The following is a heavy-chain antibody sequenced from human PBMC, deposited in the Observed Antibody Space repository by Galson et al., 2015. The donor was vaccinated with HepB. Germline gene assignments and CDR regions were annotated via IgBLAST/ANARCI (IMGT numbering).Heavy chain of an antibody. CDR2: TYYRSKWSN. CDR1: GDRVSSNRVT. CDR3: TRALDVCFDY. Sequence: CAISGDRVSSNRVTWNWIRQSPSRGLEGLGRTYYRSKWSNDYAVSVKSRITINPDTSKNQFYLHLNSVTPEDTAVYYCTRALDVCFDYWGQGNLVTVSS. J-gene: IGHJ4*02. D-gene: IGHD1-1*01. V-gene: IGHV6-1*01.